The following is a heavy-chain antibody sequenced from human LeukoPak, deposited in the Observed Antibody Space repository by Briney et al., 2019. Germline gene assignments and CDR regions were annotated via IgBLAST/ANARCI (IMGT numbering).Heavy chain of an antibody. Sequence: KSSETLSLTCAVSGGSISSSSNWWSWVRQPPGKGLEWIGEIYHSGSTYYNPSLKSRVTLSVDMSKNQFSLNLSSVTAADTAVYYCARTRGSYYAYFDYWGQGTLVTVSS. CDR2: IYHSGST. D-gene: IGHD1-26*01. J-gene: IGHJ4*02. V-gene: IGHV4-4*02. CDR1: GGSISSSSNW. CDR3: ARTRGSYYAYFDY.